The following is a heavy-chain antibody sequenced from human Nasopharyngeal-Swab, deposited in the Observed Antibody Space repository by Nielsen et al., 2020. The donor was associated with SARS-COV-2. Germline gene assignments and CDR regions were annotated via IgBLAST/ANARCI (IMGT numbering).Heavy chain of an antibody. CDR3: ARGLNGYNYQSYHYYFMDV. CDR2: IYTVGTT. V-gene: IGHV3-53*04. Sequence: VRQAPGKGLEWVSVIYTVGTTYYADSVKGRFTISRTNSKNMLFLQMNSLRAEDTAVYYCARGLNGYNYQSYHYYFMDVWGKGTTVTVSS. J-gene: IGHJ6*03. D-gene: IGHD5-24*01.